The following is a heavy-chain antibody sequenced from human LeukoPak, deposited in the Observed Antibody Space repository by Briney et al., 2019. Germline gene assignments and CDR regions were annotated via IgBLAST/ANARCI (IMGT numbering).Heavy chain of an antibody. Sequence: PSETLSLTCTVSGGSISSSSYYWGWIRQPPGKGLEWIGSIYYSGSTYYNPSLKSRVTISVDTSKNQFSLKLSSVTAADTAVYYCARRGDYVVGFDYWGQGTMVTVSS. CDR2: IYYSGST. CDR3: ARRGDYVVGFDY. CDR1: GGSISSSSYY. D-gene: IGHD4-17*01. V-gene: IGHV4-39*01. J-gene: IGHJ4*02.